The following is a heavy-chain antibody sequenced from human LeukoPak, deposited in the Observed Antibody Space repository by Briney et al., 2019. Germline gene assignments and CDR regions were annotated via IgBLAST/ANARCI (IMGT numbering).Heavy chain of an antibody. J-gene: IGHJ5*02. V-gene: IGHV4-31*03. CDR1: GGSISSGGYY. CDR2: IYYSGST. CDR3: ARHFEIAAAGIYWWFDP. Sequence: SQTLSLTCTVSGGSISSGGYYWSWIRQHPGKGLEWIGYIYYSGSTYYNPSLKSRVTISVDTSKNQFSLKLSSVTAADTAVYYCARHFEIAAAGIYWWFDPWGQGTLVTVSS. D-gene: IGHD6-13*01.